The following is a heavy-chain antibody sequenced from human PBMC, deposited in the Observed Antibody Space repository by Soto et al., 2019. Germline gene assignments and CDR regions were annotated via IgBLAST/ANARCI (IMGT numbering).Heavy chain of an antibody. V-gene: IGHV1-18*01. D-gene: IGHD1-26*01. Sequence: QVQLVQSGAEVKKPGASVKVSCETSRYTFTSYPISWVRQAPGQGLEWLGWISAYNGNSYYAQKVRGRVTMNTDTSTSTAYMDLRSLTSDDTAVYFCARHSGSYYFFDYWGQGTLFTVSS. CDR3: ARHSGSYYFFDY. CDR1: RYTFTSYP. J-gene: IGHJ4*02. CDR2: ISAYNGNS.